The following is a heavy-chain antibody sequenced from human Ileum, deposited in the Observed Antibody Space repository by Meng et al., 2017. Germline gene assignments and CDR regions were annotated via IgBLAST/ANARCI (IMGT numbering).Heavy chain of an antibody. CDR2: ISSSGSTI. J-gene: IGHJ3*01. Sequence: GGSLRLSCAASGFAFSTYEMNWVRQAPGKGLEWLSYISSSGSTIFYSDSVTGRFTISRDNAKNSLYLQMNNLRAEATAVYFCARETVVTSDAFVVWGQGTVVTVSS. CDR3: ARETVVTSDAFVV. CDR1: GFAFSTYE. D-gene: IGHD4-23*01. V-gene: IGHV3-48*03.